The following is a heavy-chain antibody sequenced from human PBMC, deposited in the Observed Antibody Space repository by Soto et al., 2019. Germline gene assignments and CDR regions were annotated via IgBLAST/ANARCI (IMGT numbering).Heavy chain of an antibody. D-gene: IGHD3-10*01. CDR1: GYSFSTYW. V-gene: IGHV5-51*01. CDR2: IYPGDSDT. Sequence: GGSLKISCQGSGYSFSTYWIAWGRQMPGRGLEWMGIIYPGDSDTRYSPSFQGQVTISADKSISTAYLQWSSLKASDSAMYYCARGRFHYYGMDVWGQGTTVTVSS. J-gene: IGHJ6*02. CDR3: ARGRFHYYGMDV.